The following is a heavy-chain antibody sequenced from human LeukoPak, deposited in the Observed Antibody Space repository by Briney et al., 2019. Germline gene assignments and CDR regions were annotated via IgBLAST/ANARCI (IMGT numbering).Heavy chain of an antibody. D-gene: IGHD5-18*01. CDR2: IYHTGST. CDR1: GCSISNSDW. V-gene: IGHV4-4*02. CDR3: ARRIQLWPYYFDY. Sequence: SETLSLTCAVSGCSISNSDWWSWVRQPPGKGLEWVGEIYHTGSTNYNPSLKSRFTISVDKSKNQFSLNLSSVTAADTAVYYCARRIQLWPYYFDYWGQRTLVTVSS. J-gene: IGHJ4*02.